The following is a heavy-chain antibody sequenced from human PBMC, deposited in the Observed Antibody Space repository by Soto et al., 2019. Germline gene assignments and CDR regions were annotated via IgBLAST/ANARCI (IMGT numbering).Heavy chain of an antibody. V-gene: IGHV4-4*02. CDR2: TRNSGGA. J-gene: IGHJ4*02. Sequence: TSETLSLTCAVSSGSIFSSNWWSWVRQPPGKGLEWIGETRNSGGANYNPSLKSRVTISVDKSTNQFFLNLNSVTAADTAVYYCASHLTMTGTRGFDHWGLGTLVTVSS. D-gene: IGHD3-9*01. CDR3: ASHLTMTGTRGFDH. CDR1: SGSIFSSNW.